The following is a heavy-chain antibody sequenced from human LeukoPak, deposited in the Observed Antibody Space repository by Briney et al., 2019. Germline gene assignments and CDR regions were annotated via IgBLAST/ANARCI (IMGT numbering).Heavy chain of an antibody. CDR3: TRDPSNSGSYSRLDY. CDR2: LSTSSIYI. Sequence: GGSLRLCCAPSGSTFSSYGMPWVRQAPGRGLEWVSSLSTSSIYIYYADSVKGRFTISRDNAKNSLYLQMNSLRAEDTALYYCTRDPSNSGSYSRLDYWGQGTLVTVSS. CDR1: GSTFSSYG. J-gene: IGHJ4*02. D-gene: IGHD1-26*01. V-gene: IGHV3-21*01.